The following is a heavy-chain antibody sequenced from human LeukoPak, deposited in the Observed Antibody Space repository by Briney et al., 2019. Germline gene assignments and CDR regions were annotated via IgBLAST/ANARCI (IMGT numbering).Heavy chain of an antibody. V-gene: IGHV1-2*02. CDR2: INPNSGGT. J-gene: IGHJ4*02. D-gene: IGHD4-23*01. CDR1: VYTFTGYY. CDR3: ARDSGYGGNSIDY. Sequence: GASVKVSCKASVYTFTGYYTHWVRQAPGQGLEWMGWINPNSGGTNYAQKFQGRVTMTRDTSISAAYMELSRLRSDDTAVYYCARDSGYGGNSIDYWGQGTLVTVPS.